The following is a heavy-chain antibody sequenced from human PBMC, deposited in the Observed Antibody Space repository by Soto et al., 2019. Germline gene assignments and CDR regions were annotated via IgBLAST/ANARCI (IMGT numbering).Heavy chain of an antibody. CDR3: ARGRRITFFGLVILNDYLD. J-gene: IGHJ4*01. CDR1: GASFSRYY. D-gene: IGHD3-3*01. CDR2: INHSGST. Sequence: PSATLSLTCAIYGASFSRYYWSWIPQPPGKGLEWIGEINHSGSTNYNPSLKSRVTISVDTSKNQLSLKLSSVTAADTAVYYCARGRRITFFGLVILNDYLDWCPGPRVT. V-gene: IGHV4-34*01.